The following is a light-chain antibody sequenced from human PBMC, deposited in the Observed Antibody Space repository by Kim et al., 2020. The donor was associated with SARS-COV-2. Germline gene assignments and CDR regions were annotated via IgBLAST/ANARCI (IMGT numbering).Light chain of an antibody. CDR1: QGISSY. CDR2: AAS. V-gene: IGKV1-8*01. J-gene: IGKJ2*01. CDR3: QQYYSYPYT. Sequence: AIRITQSPSSLSASTGDRVTITCRASQGISSYLAWYQQKPGKAPKLLIYAASTLQSGVPSRFSGSGSGTDFTLTISCLQSEYFATYYCQQYYSYPYTFGQGTKLEI.